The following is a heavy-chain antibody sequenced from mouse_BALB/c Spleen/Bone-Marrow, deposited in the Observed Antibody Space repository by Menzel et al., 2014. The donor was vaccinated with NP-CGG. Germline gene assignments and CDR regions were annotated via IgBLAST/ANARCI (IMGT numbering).Heavy chain of an antibody. CDR1: GYSFTAYN. J-gene: IGHJ1*01. CDR2: IDPYYGGT. Sequence: VQLKESGPELEKPGASVKISCKASGYSFTAYNMNWVKQSNGKSLEWIESIDPYYGGTSYNQKFKGKATLTVDKSSSTAYMQLKNLTSEDSAVYYCTRDDSPYWYFDVWGAGTTVTVSS. CDR3: TRDDSPYWYFDV. V-gene: IGHV1-39*01. D-gene: IGHD2-4*01.